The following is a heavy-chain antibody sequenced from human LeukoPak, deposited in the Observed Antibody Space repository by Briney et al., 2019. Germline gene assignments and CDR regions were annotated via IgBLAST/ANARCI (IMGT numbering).Heavy chain of an antibody. CDR2: IYYSGST. CDR3: ARLGSGRTHYYYYMDV. J-gene: IGHJ6*03. Sequence: SSETLSLTCTVSGGSISSSSYYWGWIRQPPGKGLEWIGSIYYSGSTYYNPSLKSRVTISVDKSKNQFSLKLSSVTAADTAVYYCARLGSGRTHYYYYMDVWGKGTTVTVSS. CDR1: GGSISSSSYY. D-gene: IGHD3-10*01. V-gene: IGHV4-39*01.